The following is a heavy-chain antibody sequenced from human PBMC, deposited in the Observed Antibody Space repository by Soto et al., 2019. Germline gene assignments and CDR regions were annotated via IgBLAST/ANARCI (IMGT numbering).Heavy chain of an antibody. J-gene: IGHJ6*02. CDR2: INHSGST. CDR3: ARGGSTLGGMDV. Sequence: TLSLTCAVYGGSFSGYYWSWIRQPPGKGLEWIGEINHSGSTNYNPSLKSRVTISVDMSKNQFSLKLNSVTVADTAVFYCARGGSTLGGMDVWGQGTTVTVSS. CDR1: GGSFSGYY. V-gene: IGHV4-34*01.